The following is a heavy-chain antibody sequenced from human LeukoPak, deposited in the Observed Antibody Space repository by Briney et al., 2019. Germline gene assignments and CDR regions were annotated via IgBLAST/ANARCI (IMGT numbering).Heavy chain of an antibody. CDR3: GSGHCGLDY. CDR1: GFTFSDSY. V-gene: IGHV3-11*04. Sequence: PGGSLRLSCAASGFTFSDSYMSWVRQAPGKGLEWVSYISHTGTSIFYADSVKGRFTISRDNAKNSLYLQMDSLRDEDTAIYYCGSGHCGLDYWGQGTRVTVSS. CDR2: ISHTGTSI. D-gene: IGHD2-15*01. J-gene: IGHJ4*02.